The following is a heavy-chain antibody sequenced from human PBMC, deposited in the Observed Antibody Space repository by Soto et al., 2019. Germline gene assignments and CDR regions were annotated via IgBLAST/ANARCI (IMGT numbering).Heavy chain of an antibody. CDR2: IYTSGST. CDR1: GGSISSYY. V-gene: IGHV4-4*07. CDR3: ASHSAPEAYYYDSSGPQITGSAFDI. D-gene: IGHD3-22*01. J-gene: IGHJ3*02. Sequence: LALTCTVSGGSISSYYWSLIRQPAVKGLEWIGRIYTSGSTNYNPSLKSRVTMSVDTSKNQFSLKLSSVTAADTAVYYCASHSAPEAYYYDSSGPQITGSAFDIWGQGTMVTV.